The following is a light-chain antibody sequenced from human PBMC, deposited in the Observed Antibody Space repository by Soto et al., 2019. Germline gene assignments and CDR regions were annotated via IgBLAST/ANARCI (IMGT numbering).Light chain of an antibody. V-gene: IGLV2-14*01. CDR3: TSYTSSTTNNV. CDR1: SSDIGGYNY. Sequence: QSALTQPASVSGSPGQSITFSCTGTSSDIGGYNYVSWYQQHPGKAPKLMIYEVSSRPSGVSDRFSGSKSGNTASLTISGLQAEDEADYYCTSYTSSTTNNVFGTGTKVTVL. J-gene: IGLJ1*01. CDR2: EVS.